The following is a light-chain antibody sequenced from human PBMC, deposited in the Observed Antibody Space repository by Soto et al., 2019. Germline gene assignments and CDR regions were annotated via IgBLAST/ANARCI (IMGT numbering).Light chain of an antibody. Sequence: QSALTQPASVSGSPGQSITISCTGTSSYVGGYKYVSWYQQHPGKAPKLMIYEVSNRPSGVSNRFSGSKSGNTASLTISGLQAEDEADYYCVSYTTSASDVFGTGTKVTV. CDR1: SSYVGGYKY. CDR3: VSYTTSASDV. J-gene: IGLJ1*01. V-gene: IGLV2-14*01. CDR2: EVS.